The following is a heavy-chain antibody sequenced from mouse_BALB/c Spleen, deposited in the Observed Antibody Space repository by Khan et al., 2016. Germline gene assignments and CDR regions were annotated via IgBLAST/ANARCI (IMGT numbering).Heavy chain of an antibody. CDR2: INTETGLP. CDR3: ARRGDGCYDDYFDY. V-gene: IGHV9-2-1*01. J-gene: IGHJ2*01. Sequence: QIQLVQSGPELKKPGETAKISCMASGYAFTDYSIHWVKQASGKGFMWMGWINTETGLPAYADDFKGRFAFSLEASTSTDYWQINNLKNEDTATYFWARRGDGCYDDYFDYWGQGTTLTVSS. D-gene: IGHD2-3*01. CDR1: GYAFTDYS.